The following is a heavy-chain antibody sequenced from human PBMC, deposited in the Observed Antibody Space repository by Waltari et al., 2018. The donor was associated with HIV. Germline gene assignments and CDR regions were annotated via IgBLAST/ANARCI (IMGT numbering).Heavy chain of an antibody. V-gene: IGHV3-49*03. CDR1: GITFGDYA. CDR3: TRGRDCSSTSCYGDY. CDR2: IRSKAYCGTT. D-gene: IGHD2-2*01. Sequence: EVQLVESGGGLVQPGRSLRLSCTASGITFGDYAMSWFRQAPGKGLGWVGFIRSKAYCGTTEYAASVKGRFTSSRDDAKSIAYLQMNSLKTEDTAVYYCTRGRDCSSTSCYGDYWGQGTLVTVSS. J-gene: IGHJ4*02.